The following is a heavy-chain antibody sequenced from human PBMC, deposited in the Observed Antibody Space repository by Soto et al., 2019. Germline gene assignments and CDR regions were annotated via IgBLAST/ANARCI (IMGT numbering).Heavy chain of an antibody. CDR2: INADNGNT. Sequence: ASVKVSCKASGYTFTSYAMHWVRPAPGQRLEWMGWINADNGNTKYSQKFQGRVTMTTDTSTSTAYMELRSLRSDDTAVYYCAREMYVVLMVYGMDVWGQGTTVTVSS. V-gene: IGHV1-3*01. J-gene: IGHJ6*02. CDR3: AREMYVVLMVYGMDV. D-gene: IGHD2-8*01. CDR1: GYTFTSYA.